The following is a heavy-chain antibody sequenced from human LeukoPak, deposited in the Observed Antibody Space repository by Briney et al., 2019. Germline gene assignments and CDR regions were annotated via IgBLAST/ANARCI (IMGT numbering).Heavy chain of an antibody. D-gene: IGHD4-17*01. Sequence: SVGSLRLSCAASGFTFSSYWMSWVRQAPGKGLEWVANIKQDGSEKYYVDSVKGRLTISRDNTKNSLYLQMNSLRAEDAAVYYCARDDTVTTRVGFIDWGQGTLVTVSS. J-gene: IGHJ4*02. CDR2: IKQDGSEK. CDR3: ARDDTVTTRVGFID. V-gene: IGHV3-7*01. CDR1: GFTFSSYW.